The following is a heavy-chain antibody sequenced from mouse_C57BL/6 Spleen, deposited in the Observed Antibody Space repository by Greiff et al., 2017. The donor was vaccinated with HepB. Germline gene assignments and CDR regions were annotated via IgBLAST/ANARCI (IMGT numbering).Heavy chain of an antibody. CDR2: IYPGDGDT. V-gene: IGHV1-82*01. J-gene: IGHJ4*01. D-gene: IGHD3-2*02. Sequence: QVQLQQSGPELVKPGASVKISCKASGYAFSSSWMNWVKQRPGKGLEWIGRIYPGDGDTNYNGKFKGKASLTADKSSSTAYMQLSSLTSEDSAVYFCASLDRSGYGAMDYWGQGTSVTVSS. CDR3: ASLDRSGYGAMDY. CDR1: GYAFSSSW.